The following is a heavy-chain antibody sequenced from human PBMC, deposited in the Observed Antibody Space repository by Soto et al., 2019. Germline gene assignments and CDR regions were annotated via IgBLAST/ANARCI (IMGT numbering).Heavy chain of an antibody. CDR2: IFSNDEK. J-gene: IGHJ6*02. CDR1: GFSLSNARMG. V-gene: IGHV2-26*01. Sequence: QVTLKESGPVLVKPTETLTLTCTVSGFSLSNARMGVSWIRQPPGKALEWLAHIFSNDEKSYSTSLKSRLTISKDTSKSQVVLTMTNMDPVDTATYYCARMVRYSDQDHDFWSGYLDYYYGMDVWGQWTTVTVSS. D-gene: IGHD3-3*01. CDR3: ARMVRYSDQDHDFWSGYLDYYYGMDV.